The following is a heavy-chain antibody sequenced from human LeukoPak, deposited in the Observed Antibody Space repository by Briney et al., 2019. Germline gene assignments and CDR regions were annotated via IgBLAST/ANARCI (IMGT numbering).Heavy chain of an antibody. V-gene: IGHV3-30*02. Sequence: GASLRLSCAASGFTFSNYGMHWVRQAPGKGLEWVASIRYDGSNTYYADSLKGRFTISRDNSKSTLYLQLNSLRSEYTAVYYCAKKTIVGATVDAFDIWGQGTMVTVSS. CDR1: GFTFSNYG. CDR2: IRYDGSNT. J-gene: IGHJ3*02. CDR3: AKKTIVGATVDAFDI. D-gene: IGHD1-26*01.